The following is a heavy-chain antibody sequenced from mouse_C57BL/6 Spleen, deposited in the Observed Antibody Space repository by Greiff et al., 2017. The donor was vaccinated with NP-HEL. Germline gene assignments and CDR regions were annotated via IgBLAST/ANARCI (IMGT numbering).Heavy chain of an antibody. CDR3: ARDGNYEAYFDY. CDR2: INYDGSST. D-gene: IGHD2-1*01. CDR1: GFTFSDYY. J-gene: IGHJ2*01. V-gene: IGHV5-16*01. Sequence: EVQLVESEGGLVQPGRSMKLSCTASGFTFSDYYMAWVRQVPEKGLEWVANINYDGSSTYYLDSLKSRFIISRDNAKNILYLQMSSLKSEDTATYYCARDGNYEAYFDYWGQGTTLTVSS.